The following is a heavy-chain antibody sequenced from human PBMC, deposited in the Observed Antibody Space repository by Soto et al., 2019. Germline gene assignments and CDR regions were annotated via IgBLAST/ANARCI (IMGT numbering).Heavy chain of an antibody. Sequence: GPTLVNPRQTLKLTCTFSGFSLSSDGMCVSWIRQPAGQALEWLALIDWDADKYYSPSMKTRLTISKDTSKNQVVLMMTNMDPVDTATYFCARTLCSSLMSTPPGMDVWGQGIAVTVSS. D-gene: IGHD1-1*01. CDR2: IDWDADK. CDR1: GFSLSSDGMC. CDR3: ARTLCSSLMSTPPGMDV. J-gene: IGHJ6*02. V-gene: IGHV2-70*12.